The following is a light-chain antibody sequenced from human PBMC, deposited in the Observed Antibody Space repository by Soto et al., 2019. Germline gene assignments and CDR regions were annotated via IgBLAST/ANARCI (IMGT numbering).Light chain of an antibody. CDR1: QGIRHD. CDR3: LQDYNYPWT. J-gene: IGKJ1*01. CDR2: SAS. Sequence: AIQMTQSPSSLSQSVGDRVTISCRASQGIRHDLGWYQQTPGRDPKLLIYSASILQSGVPSRFSGSVSGTDFTLTLDNGQPEDLATYYCLQDYNYPWTFGQGTKVEIK. V-gene: IGKV1-6*01.